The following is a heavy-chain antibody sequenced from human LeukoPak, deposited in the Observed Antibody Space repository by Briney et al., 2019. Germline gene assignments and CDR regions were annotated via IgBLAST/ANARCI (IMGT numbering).Heavy chain of an antibody. Sequence: SETLSLTCTVSGVSINTDFYYWSWIRQPAGKGLEWIGRIHTSGSTNYNPSLKSRVSISLDTSKNQFSLNLRSVPAADTAVYYCAKNRRGIAPPGNYYYYMDVWGKGTTVTISS. J-gene: IGHJ6*03. CDR2: IHTSGST. CDR1: GVSINTDFYY. V-gene: IGHV4-61*02. D-gene: IGHD6-13*01. CDR3: AKNRRGIAPPGNYYYYMDV.